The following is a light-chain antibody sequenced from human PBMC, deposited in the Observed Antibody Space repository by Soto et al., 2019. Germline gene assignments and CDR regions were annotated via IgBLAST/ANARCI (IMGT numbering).Light chain of an antibody. V-gene: IGKV1-5*03. CDR3: QRYDTYSDT. CDR2: RAS. CDR1: QSIDTW. Sequence: DIQMTQSPSTLSASVGDRVTITCRASQSIDTWLAWYQQKPGKAPKLLIYRASSLEGGVPSRFSGSGSETEFCLTISRLQPDDFSPSYCQRYDTYSDTVGLGTIVNIK. J-gene: IGKJ3*01.